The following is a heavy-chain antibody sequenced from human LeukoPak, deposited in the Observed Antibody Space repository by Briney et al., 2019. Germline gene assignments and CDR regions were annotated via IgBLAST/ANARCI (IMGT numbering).Heavy chain of an antibody. J-gene: IGHJ4*02. CDR2: INWNGGST. CDR3: ARDRPYSGSHGGDY. Sequence: GGSLRLSCAASGFTFDNYGMSWVRQAPGKGLEWVSGINWNGGSTGYADSVRGRFTISRDNAKNSLYLQMNSLRAEDTAVYYCARDRPYSGSHGGDYWGQGTLVTVSS. D-gene: IGHD1-26*01. V-gene: IGHV3-20*04. CDR1: GFTFDNYG.